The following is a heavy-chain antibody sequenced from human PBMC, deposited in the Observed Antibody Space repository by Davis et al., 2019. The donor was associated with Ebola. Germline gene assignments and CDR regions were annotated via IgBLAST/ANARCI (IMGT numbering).Heavy chain of an antibody. CDR2: ISSSSSYI. Sequence: SLKISCTDSVITFSSYAMTWVRQAPGKGLEWVSSISSSSSYIYYADSVKGRFTISRDNAKNSLYLQMNSLRAEDTAVYYCARDGHTYYYDSSQNGMDVWGQGTTVTVSS. CDR3: ARDGHTYYYDSSQNGMDV. D-gene: IGHD3-22*01. V-gene: IGHV3-21*01. CDR1: VITFSSYA. J-gene: IGHJ6*02.